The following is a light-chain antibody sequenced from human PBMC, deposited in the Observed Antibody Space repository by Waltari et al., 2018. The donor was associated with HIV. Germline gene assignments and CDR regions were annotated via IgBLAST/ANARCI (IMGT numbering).Light chain of an antibody. J-gene: IGLJ1*01. CDR3: CSYAGSITYL. CDR1: SSDVGSFDC. CDR2: DVS. Sequence: QSALTQPASVSGFPGQSITISCAGSSSDVGSFDCVSCYQQHPGNAPTLLSYDVSKRPSGASHRFYGSKSGNTASLTISGLQADDEADYYCCSYAGSITYLFGTGTEVTVL. V-gene: IGLV2-23*02.